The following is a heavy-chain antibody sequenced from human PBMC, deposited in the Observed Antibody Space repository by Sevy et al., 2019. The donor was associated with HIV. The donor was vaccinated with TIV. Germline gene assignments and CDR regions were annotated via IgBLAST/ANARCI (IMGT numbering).Heavy chain of an antibody. J-gene: IGHJ6*02. D-gene: IGHD3-3*01. V-gene: IGHV3-15*01. Sequence: GGSLRLSCAASGFTFSNAWMSWVRQAPGKGLEWVGRIKSKTDGGTTDYAAPVKGRFTISRDDSKNTLYLQMNSLKTEDTAVYYCTADPRVLEWLLPTGYYYGMDVWGQGTTVTVSS. CDR2: IKSKTDGGTT. CDR1: GFTFSNAW. CDR3: TADPRVLEWLLPTGYYYGMDV.